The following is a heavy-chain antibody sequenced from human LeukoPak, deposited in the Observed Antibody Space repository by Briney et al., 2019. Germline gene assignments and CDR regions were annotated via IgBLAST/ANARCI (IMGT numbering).Heavy chain of an antibody. CDR1: GFTFSSYA. V-gene: IGHV3-64*01. Sequence: GGCLRLSCAASGFTFSSYAMHWVRQAPGKGLEYVSAISSNGGSTYYANSVKGRFTISRDNSKNTLYLQMGSLRTEDMAVYYCARAIGSGSYYLDYWGQGTLVTVSS. CDR3: ARAIGSGSYYLDY. CDR2: ISSNGGST. D-gene: IGHD1-26*01. J-gene: IGHJ4*02.